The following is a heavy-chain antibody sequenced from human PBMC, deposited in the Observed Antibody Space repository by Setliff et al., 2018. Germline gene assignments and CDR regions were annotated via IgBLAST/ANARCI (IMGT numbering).Heavy chain of an antibody. D-gene: IGHD3-3*01. J-gene: IGHJ4*02. CDR2: ISGYNGNT. CDR1: GYTFTSYG. Sequence: ASVKVSCKASGYTFTSYGISWVRQAPGQGLEWMGWISGYNGNTNYAQKIQGRVTMTTDTSTSTAYMELRSLRSDDTAVYYCVRVLVGYDFWSGYYQTVPHFDYWGQGTLVTVSS. V-gene: IGHV1-18*01. CDR3: VRVLVGYDFWSGYYQTVPHFDY.